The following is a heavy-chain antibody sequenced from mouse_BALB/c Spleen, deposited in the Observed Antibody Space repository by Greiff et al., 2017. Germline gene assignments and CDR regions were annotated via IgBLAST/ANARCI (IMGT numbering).Heavy chain of an antibody. Sequence: EVQVVESGGGLVKPGGSLKLSCAASGFAFSSYDMSWVRQTPEKRLEWVAYISSGGGSTYYPDTVKGRFTISRDNAKNTLYLQMSSLKSEDTAMYYCARREVDYWGQGTSVTVSS. CDR2: ISSGGGST. V-gene: IGHV5-12-1*01. CDR1: GFAFSSYD. J-gene: IGHJ4*01. CDR3: ARREVDY.